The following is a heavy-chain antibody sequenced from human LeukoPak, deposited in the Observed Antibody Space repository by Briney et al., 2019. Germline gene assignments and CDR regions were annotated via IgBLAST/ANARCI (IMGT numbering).Heavy chain of an antibody. CDR1: GFTFSSYG. J-gene: IGHJ4*02. V-gene: IGHV3-33*06. CDR3: AKDRPNYDFWSGDDFDY. D-gene: IGHD3-3*01. CDR2: IWYDGSNK. Sequence: SGGSLRLSCAASGFTFSSYGMHWVRQAPGKGLEWVAVIWYDGSNKYYADSVKGRFTISRDNSKNTLYLQMNSLRAEDTAVYYCAKDRPNYDFWSGDDFDYWGQGTLVTVSS.